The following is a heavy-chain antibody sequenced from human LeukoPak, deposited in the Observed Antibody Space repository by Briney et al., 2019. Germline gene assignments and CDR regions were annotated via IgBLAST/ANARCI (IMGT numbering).Heavy chain of an antibody. Sequence: SETLSLTCTVSGYSISSGYYWGWIRQPPGKGLEWIGSIYHSGSTYYNPSLKSRVTISVDTSKNQFSLKLSSVTAADTAVYYCARDKYSYGYEVWGQGTLVTVSS. D-gene: IGHD5-18*01. CDR1: GYSISSGYY. V-gene: IGHV4-38-2*02. CDR2: IYHSGST. J-gene: IGHJ4*02. CDR3: ARDKYSYGYEV.